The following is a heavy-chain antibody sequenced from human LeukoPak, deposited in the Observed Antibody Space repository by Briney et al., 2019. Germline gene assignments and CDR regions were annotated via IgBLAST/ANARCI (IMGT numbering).Heavy chain of an antibody. V-gene: IGHV1-69*04. CDR1: GGTFSNYA. J-gene: IGHJ4*02. D-gene: IGHD2-21*01. CDR2: IIPTLGIA. Sequence: SVKVSCKASGGTFSNYAISWVRQAPGQGLEWMGRIIPTLGIAKYAQKFQGRVTITADSYTSTAYMELRSLRSEDTAVYYCARDRHYSAAPSDYWGQGTLVTVSS. CDR3: ARDRHYSAAPSDY.